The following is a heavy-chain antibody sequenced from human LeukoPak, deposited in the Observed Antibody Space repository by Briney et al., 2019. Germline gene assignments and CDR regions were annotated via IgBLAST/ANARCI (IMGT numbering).Heavy chain of an antibody. CDR1: GGSISTYY. V-gene: IGHV4-59*01. Sequence: SETLSLTCTVSGGSISTYYWSWIRQPPGKGLEWIGYIHNSGSTNYNPSLKSRVTISVDTSKNQFSLKLNSVTAADTAVYYCARRVVTLASNYFYMDVWGKGTTVSVSS. CDR3: ARRVVTLASNYFYMDV. J-gene: IGHJ6*03. D-gene: IGHD3-22*01. CDR2: IHNSGST.